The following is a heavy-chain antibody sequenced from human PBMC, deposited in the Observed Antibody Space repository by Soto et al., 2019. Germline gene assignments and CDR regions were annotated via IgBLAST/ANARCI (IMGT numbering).Heavy chain of an antibody. D-gene: IGHD2-15*01. V-gene: IGHV1-2*04. CDR1: GYTFTGYY. CDR2: INPNSGGT. J-gene: IGHJ4*02. Sequence: QVQLVQSGAEVKKPGASVKVSCKASGYTFTGYYMHWVRQAPGQGLEWMGRINPNSGGTNYAQKFQGWVTMTRDTSISTAYMELRRLRSDDTAVYYCAGDARADESPMDYWGQGTLVTVSS. CDR3: AGDARADESPMDY.